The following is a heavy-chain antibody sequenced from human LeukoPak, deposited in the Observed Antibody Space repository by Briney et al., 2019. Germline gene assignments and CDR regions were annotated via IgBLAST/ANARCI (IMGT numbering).Heavy chain of an antibody. CDR2: ISWNSGSI. J-gene: IGHJ4*02. D-gene: IGHD6-13*01. V-gene: IGHV3-9*01. CDR3: AKDKVSIAAAGCFDY. CDR1: GFTFSSYA. Sequence: PGGSLRLSCAASGFTFSSYAMHWVRQAPGKGLEWVSGISWNSGSIGYADSVKGRFTISRDNAKNSLYLQMNSLRAEDTALYYCAKDKVSIAAAGCFDYWGQGTLVTVSS.